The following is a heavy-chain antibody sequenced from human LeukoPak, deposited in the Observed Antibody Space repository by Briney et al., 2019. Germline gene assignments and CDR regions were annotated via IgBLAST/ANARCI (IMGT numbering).Heavy chain of an antibody. J-gene: IGHJ5*02. Sequence: SETLSLTCGVSGASFSSYHWSWIRQPPGKGLEWIGYIYYTGSTNYNPSLKSRATMSIDTSKNQFSLKLRSVAAADTAVYYCARDWDNGRAERPAWGQGTLVTVSS. CDR3: ARDWDNGRAERPA. CDR2: IYYTGST. CDR1: GASFSSYH. V-gene: IGHV4-59*01. D-gene: IGHD2-8*01.